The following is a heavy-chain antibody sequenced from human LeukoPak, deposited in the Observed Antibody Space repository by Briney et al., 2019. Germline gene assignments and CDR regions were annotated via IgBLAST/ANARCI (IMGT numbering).Heavy chain of an antibody. V-gene: IGHV4-59*01. J-gene: IGHJ3*02. CDR2: IYYSGST. CDR3: AGVSPNYYDSSGYCYLRAFYI. D-gene: IGHD3-22*01. CDR1: GGSISSYY. Sequence: SETLSLTCTVSGGSISSYYWSWIRQPPGKGLVWIGYIYYSGSTNYNPSLKSRVTISVDTSKNQFSLKLSSVTAADTAVYYCAGVSPNYYDSSGYCYLRAFYIWGQGTMVTVSS.